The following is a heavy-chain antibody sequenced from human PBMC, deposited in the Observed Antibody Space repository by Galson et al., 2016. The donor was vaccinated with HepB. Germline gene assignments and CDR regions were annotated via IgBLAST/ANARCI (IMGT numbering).Heavy chain of an antibody. CDR3: ARRGDGYKFDN. Sequence: QSGAEVKKPGESLKISCQGSGYKFSNYWIAWVRQMPGKGLEWMGVVHPGDSDTIYSPSFQGQVTISDDKSLTTAYVQWSRLRASDTAMYYCARRGDGYKFDNWGQGTLVTVSS. CDR2: VHPGDSDT. CDR1: GYKFSNYW. D-gene: IGHD5-24*01. J-gene: IGHJ4*02. V-gene: IGHV5-51*01.